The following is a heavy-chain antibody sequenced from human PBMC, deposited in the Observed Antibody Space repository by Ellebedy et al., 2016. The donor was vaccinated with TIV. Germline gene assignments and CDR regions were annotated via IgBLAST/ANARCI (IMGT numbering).Heavy chain of an antibody. J-gene: IGHJ6*02. D-gene: IGHD4-17*01. CDR2: VWFDGTTK. CDR3: ARAARDGDYGRGLDV. CDR1: GFIVSNYG. Sequence: GESLKISCVASGFIVSNYGIHWVRQAPGRGLEWVAVVWFDGTTKYYGKSVKGRFPLSRDNSKNTLFLQMNSLSAEDTALYNCARAARDGDYGRGLDVWGQGTTVTVSS. V-gene: IGHV3-33*08.